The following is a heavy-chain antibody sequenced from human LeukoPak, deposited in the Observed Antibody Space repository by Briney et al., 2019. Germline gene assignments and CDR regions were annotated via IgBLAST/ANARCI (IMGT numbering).Heavy chain of an antibody. CDR3: ATLYTSGWLVDY. CDR1: GASVSSGGHY. Sequence: PSQTLSLTCTVSGASVSSGGHYWTWIRQHPGKGLEWIGYINYNWETYYNPSLKSRVVISLDASKNQFSLNLSSVTAADTAIYYCATLYTSGWLVDYWGQGILVTVSS. J-gene: IGHJ4*02. V-gene: IGHV4-31*03. CDR2: INYNWET. D-gene: IGHD6-19*01.